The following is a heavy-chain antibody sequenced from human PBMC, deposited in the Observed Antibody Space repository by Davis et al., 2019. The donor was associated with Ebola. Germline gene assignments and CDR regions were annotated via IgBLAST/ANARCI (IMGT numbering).Heavy chain of an antibody. CDR1: GFTFSDSA. CDR2: IRSKANSYAT. V-gene: IGHV3-73*01. CDR3: TSGGYQADY. J-gene: IGHJ4*02. Sequence: GESLKISCAASGFTFSDSAMHWVRQASGKGLEWVGRIRSKANSYATAYAASVKGRFTISRDDSKNTAYLQMNSLKTEDTAVYYCTSGGYQADYWGQGTLVTVSS. D-gene: IGHD5-12*01.